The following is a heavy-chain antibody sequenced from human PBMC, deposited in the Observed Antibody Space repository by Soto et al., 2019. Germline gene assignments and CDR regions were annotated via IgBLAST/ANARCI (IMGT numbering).Heavy chain of an antibody. D-gene: IGHD3-22*01. Sequence: GGSLRLSCAASGFTFDTYWIHWVRQAPGKGLAWVSGINSDGRSTTYADSVKGRFTISRDNAKNTLYLQMNSLRAEDTAVYYCARAYYYDTSGFWGFDYWGQGTLVTVS. J-gene: IGHJ4*02. V-gene: IGHV3-74*01. CDR2: INSDGRST. CDR3: ARAYYYDTSGFWGFDY. CDR1: GFTFDTYW.